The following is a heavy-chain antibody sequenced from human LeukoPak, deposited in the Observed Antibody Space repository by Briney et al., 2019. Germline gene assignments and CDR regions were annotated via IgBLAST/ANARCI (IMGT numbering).Heavy chain of an antibody. CDR3: ATDTLARLDD. J-gene: IGHJ4*02. Sequence: GASVKVSCKVAGYTLTELSLNWVRQAPGKGLEWMGRFGPEDGEKIYAQKFQDRLTMTEDTSTDTAYMELSSLRSGDTVVYYCATDTLARLDDWGQGTLVTVSS. CDR1: GYTLTELS. V-gene: IGHV1-24*01. CDR2: FGPEDGEK.